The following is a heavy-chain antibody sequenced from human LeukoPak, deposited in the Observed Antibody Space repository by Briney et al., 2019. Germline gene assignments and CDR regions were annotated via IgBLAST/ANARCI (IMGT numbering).Heavy chain of an antibody. Sequence: SQTLSLTCTVSGGSISSGDYYWRWIRQPPGEGLEWVGYIYYSGSTYYNPSLKSRGTISVDTSKNQFSLKLSSVSAADTAVYYCARERKPNWFDPWGQGTLVTVSS. CDR1: GGSISSGDYY. V-gene: IGHV4-30-4*01. CDR2: IYYSGST. CDR3: ARERKPNWFDP. J-gene: IGHJ5*02.